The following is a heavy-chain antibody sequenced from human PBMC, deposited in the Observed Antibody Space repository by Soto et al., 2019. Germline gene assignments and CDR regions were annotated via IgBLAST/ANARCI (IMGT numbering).Heavy chain of an antibody. CDR1: GFTLRSYW. CDR2: IKTDASEK. V-gene: IGHV3-7*01. Sequence: GGSLRLSCAASGFTLRSYWMSWVRQAPGKGLEWLATIKTDASEKKYVDSVKGRFTVSRDNAKNSLYLQMDSLRAEDTAVYYCARATGYYHTSGSDSWGQGTLVTVSS. J-gene: IGHJ4*02. CDR3: ARATGYYHTSGSDS. D-gene: IGHD3-22*01.